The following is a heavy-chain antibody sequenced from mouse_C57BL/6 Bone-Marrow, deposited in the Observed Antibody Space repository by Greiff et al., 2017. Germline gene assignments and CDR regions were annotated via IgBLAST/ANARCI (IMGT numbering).Heavy chain of an antibody. J-gene: IGHJ3*01. CDR3: ARGRTGPFAY. Sequence: VQLQQSGAELARPGASVKLSCKASGYTFTSSGISWVKQRTGQGLEWIGEIYPRSGNTYYNEKFKGKDTLTADKSSSTAYMELRSLTSEDSAVYFCARGRTGPFAYWGQGTLVTVSA. CDR1: GYTFTSSG. D-gene: IGHD4-1*01. V-gene: IGHV1-81*01. CDR2: IYPRSGNT.